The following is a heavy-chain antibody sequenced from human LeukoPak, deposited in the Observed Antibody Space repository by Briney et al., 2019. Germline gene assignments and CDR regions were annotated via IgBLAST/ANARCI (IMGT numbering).Heavy chain of an antibody. Sequence: GGSLRLSCAASGFTFSSYEMDWVRQAPGKGMEWVSYISSSGSTIYYADSVKGRFTISRDNAKNSLYLQMNSLRAEDTAVYYCAELGITMIGGVWGKGTTVTISS. CDR1: GFTFSSYE. D-gene: IGHD3-10*02. CDR3: AELGITMIGGV. J-gene: IGHJ6*04. V-gene: IGHV3-48*03. CDR2: ISSSGSTI.